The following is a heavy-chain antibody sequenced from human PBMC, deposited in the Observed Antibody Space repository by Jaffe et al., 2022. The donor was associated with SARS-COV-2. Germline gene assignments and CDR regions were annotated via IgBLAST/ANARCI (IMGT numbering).Heavy chain of an antibody. CDR1: GGSFSGYY. Sequence: QVQLQQWGAGLLKPSETLSLTCAVYGGSFSGYYWSWIRQPPGKGLEWIGEINHSGSTNYNPSLKSRVTISVDTSKNQFSLKLSSVTAADTAVYYCASTGAAFPSSPIAPGTVYYFDYWGQGTLVTVSS. V-gene: IGHV4-34*01. J-gene: IGHJ4*02. D-gene: IGHD2-15*01. CDR2: INHSGST. CDR3: ASTGAAFPSSPIAPGTVYYFDY.